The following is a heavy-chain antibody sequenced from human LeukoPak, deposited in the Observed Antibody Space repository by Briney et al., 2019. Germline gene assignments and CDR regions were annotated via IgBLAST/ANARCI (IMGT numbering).Heavy chain of an antibody. CDR1: GYTFSSYF. Sequence: ASVKVSCKASGYTFSSYFMHWVRQAPGQGLEWMGIINPTGGSTNYAQKLQGRVTMTTDTSTSTAYMELRSLRSDDTAVYYCARVPTTVTTGFDYWGQGTLVTVSS. D-gene: IGHD4-17*01. CDR3: ARVPTTVTTGFDY. V-gene: IGHV1-46*01. CDR2: INPTGGST. J-gene: IGHJ4*02.